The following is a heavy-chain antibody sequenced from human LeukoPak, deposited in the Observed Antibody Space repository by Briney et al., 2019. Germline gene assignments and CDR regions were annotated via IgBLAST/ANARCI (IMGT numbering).Heavy chain of an antibody. D-gene: IGHD6-13*01. CDR3: AKAFSSWYSEPFDY. Sequence: PGGSLRLSCAASGFTFSSYGMHWVRQAPGKGLEWVAVISYDGSNKYYADSVKGRFTISRDNSKNTLYLQMNSLRAEDTAVYYCAKAFSSWYSEPFDYWGQGTLVTVSS. J-gene: IGHJ4*02. CDR2: ISYDGSNK. CDR1: GFTFSSYG. V-gene: IGHV3-30*18.